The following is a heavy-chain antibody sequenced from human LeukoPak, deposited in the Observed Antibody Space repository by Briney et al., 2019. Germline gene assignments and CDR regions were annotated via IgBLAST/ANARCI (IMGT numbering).Heavy chain of an antibody. Sequence: PGGSLRLSCAASGSTFSGSAMHWVRQASGKGLEWVGRIRSKANSYATAYAASVKGRFTISRDDSKNTAYLQMNSLKTEDTAVYYCTHYYDSSGYSDAFDIWGRGTMVTVSS. J-gene: IGHJ3*02. CDR3: THYYDSSGYSDAFDI. CDR1: GSTFSGSA. V-gene: IGHV3-73*01. CDR2: IRSKANSYAT. D-gene: IGHD3-22*01.